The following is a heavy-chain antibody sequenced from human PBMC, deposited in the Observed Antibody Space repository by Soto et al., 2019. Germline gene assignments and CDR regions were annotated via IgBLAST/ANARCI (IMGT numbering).Heavy chain of an antibody. Sequence: GESLKISCKGSGYSFTSYWIGWVRQRPGKGLEWMGIIYPSDSHTTYSPSFQGQVTISADKSTNTAYLQWSSLKASDSAMYYCARHGSSGWGAGYYYGMDVWGQGTTVTVS. V-gene: IGHV5-51*01. CDR3: ARHGSSGWGAGYYYGMDV. D-gene: IGHD6-19*01. CDR2: IYPSDSHT. CDR1: GYSFTSYW. J-gene: IGHJ6*02.